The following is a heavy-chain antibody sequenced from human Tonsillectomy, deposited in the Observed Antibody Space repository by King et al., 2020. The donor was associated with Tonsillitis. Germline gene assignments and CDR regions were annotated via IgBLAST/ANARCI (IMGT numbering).Heavy chain of an antibody. CDR2: ISGSGGST. CDR3: AKLRASYTYRTDAFDI. Sequence: EVQLVESGGGLVQPGGSLRLSCAASGFTFSNYAMSWVRQAPGKRLEWVSAISGSGGSTHNADSVKGRFTLSRDNSKNTLYLQMNSLRAEDTAVYYCAKLRASYTYRTDAFDIWGQGTVVTVSS. CDR1: GFTFSNYA. J-gene: IGHJ3*02. D-gene: IGHD5-18*01. V-gene: IGHV3-23*04.